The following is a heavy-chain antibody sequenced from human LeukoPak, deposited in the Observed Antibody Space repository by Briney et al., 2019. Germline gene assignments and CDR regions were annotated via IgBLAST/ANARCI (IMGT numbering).Heavy chain of an antibody. D-gene: IGHD6-13*01. V-gene: IGHV1-46*01. CDR2: INPSGGRT. CDR1: GNTFTSYY. Sequence: ASVKVSCKASGNTFTSYYMHWVRQAPGQGLEWMGIINPSGGRTNYAQKFQGRVTMTRDTSTSAVYMELSSLRSEDTAMYYCARDNTAGGPFDYWGQGTLVTVSS. J-gene: IGHJ4*02. CDR3: ARDNTAGGPFDY.